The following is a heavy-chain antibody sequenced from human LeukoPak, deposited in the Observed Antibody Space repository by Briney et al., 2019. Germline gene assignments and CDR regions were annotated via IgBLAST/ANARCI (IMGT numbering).Heavy chain of an antibody. CDR2: ISSSSSVT. D-gene: IGHD3-10*01. Sequence: GGPLKLSCEAPGFSFTSYTRNWARRPPGKGLEWISYISSSSSVTYYADSVKGRFTISRDNAKTSLYLQMNSLRAEDTAVYYCARGVPQLDWGQGTLVTVSS. CDR1: GFSFTSYT. V-gene: IGHV3-48*01. J-gene: IGHJ4*02. CDR3: ARGVPQLD.